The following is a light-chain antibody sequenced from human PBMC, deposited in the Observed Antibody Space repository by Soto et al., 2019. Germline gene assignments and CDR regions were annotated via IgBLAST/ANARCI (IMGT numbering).Light chain of an antibody. CDR3: QQRSNWPLT. CDR2: DAS. J-gene: IGKJ4*01. Sequence: EILLTQSPATLCLSPGERATLSCRASQSLSSYLAWYQQKPGQAPRLLIYDASNRATGIPARFSGSGSGTDCTLTISRLEPEDFEVYYCQQRSNWPLTFGGGTKVDIK. CDR1: QSLSSY. V-gene: IGKV3-11*01.